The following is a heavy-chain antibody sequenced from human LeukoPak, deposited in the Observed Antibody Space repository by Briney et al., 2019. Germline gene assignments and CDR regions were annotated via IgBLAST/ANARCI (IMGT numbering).Heavy chain of an antibody. J-gene: IGHJ4*02. Sequence: AASVKVSCKASVYSFAKFGICCGRQAPGQRLEWMGWLSAYNVHTKYAQNLQSRLTTTTETTPSTACMHQRSPRSDETPLYYCARDLGYGDYGYWGQGTLVTVSS. CDR1: VYSFAKFG. CDR2: LSAYNVHT. D-gene: IGHD4-17*01. CDR3: ARDLGYGDYGY. V-gene: IGHV1-18*01.